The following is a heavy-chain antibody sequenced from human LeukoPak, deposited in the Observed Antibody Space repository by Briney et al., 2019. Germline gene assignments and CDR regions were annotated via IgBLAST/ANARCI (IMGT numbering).Heavy chain of an antibody. J-gene: IGHJ6*04. CDR1: GGSISSYY. CDR2: IYYTGST. CDR3: ARVVYSGYDFRGAMDV. D-gene: IGHD5-12*01. Sequence: PSETLSLTCTISGGSISSYYWSWIRQPPGKGLEWIGYIYYTGSTNHNPSLKSRVTISVDTSKNQFSLKLSSVTAADTAVYYCARVVYSGYDFRGAMDVWGKGTTVTVST. V-gene: IGHV4-59*01.